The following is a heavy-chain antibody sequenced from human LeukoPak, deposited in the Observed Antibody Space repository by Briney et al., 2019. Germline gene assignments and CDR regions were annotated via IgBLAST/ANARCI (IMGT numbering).Heavy chain of an antibody. CDR1: RFTFSIYK. D-gene: IGHD6-19*01. CDR3: ARERGSGEFDY. CDR2: ISSSSSYI. V-gene: IGHV3-21*01. J-gene: IGHJ4*02. Sequence: GGSLRLSCAASRFTFSIYKVNWIRQAPGKGLEWASSISSSSSYIYYADSVKGRFTISRDNARNSLYLQMNSLRAEDTAVYYCARERGSGEFDYWGQGTLVTVSS.